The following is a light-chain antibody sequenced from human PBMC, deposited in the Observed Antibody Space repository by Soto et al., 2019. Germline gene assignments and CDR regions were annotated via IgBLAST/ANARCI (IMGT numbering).Light chain of an antibody. CDR1: SGHSSYA. V-gene: IGLV4-69*01. J-gene: IGLJ3*02. CDR2: LNSDDSH. CDR3: QTWGTGFQV. Sequence: QSVLTQSPSASASLGASVKLTCTLSSGHSSYAIAWHQQQPEKGPRYLMKLNSDDSHSKGDGLPDRFSGSGSGAERYLTISSLQSEDEADYYCQTWGTGFQVFGGGTKLTVL.